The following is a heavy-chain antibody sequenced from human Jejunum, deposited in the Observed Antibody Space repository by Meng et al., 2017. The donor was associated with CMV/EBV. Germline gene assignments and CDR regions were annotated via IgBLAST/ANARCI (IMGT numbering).Heavy chain of an antibody. Sequence: QLLGSGVALVQPGGSLILSCESRGVKCSDCGMSWVRQAPGKGLEWVSSIGKRGEKIYDADSVKGRFIISSDNSKNTLYLQMNSLSVEDTAVYYCARFTGTLDPFDYWGQGTLVTVSS. V-gene: IGHV3-23*01. CDR3: ARFTGTLDPFDY. CDR1: GVKCSDCG. CDR2: IGKRGEKI. D-gene: IGHD1-1*01. J-gene: IGHJ4*02.